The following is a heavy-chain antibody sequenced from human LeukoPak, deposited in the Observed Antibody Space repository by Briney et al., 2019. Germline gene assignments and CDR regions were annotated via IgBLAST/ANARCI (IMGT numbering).Heavy chain of an antibody. CDR2: IKQDGSEK. CDR1: GLTFSRYS. J-gene: IGHJ3*02. CDR3: ATTPYGSI. Sequence: GSLILSCSVSGLTFSRYSMSWVRQAPGKGLEWVANIKQDGSEKYYVDSVKGRFTISRDNAKNSLYLQMNSLRAEDTAVYYCATTPYGSIWGQGTMVTVSS. V-gene: IGHV3-7*01. D-gene: IGHD3-10*01.